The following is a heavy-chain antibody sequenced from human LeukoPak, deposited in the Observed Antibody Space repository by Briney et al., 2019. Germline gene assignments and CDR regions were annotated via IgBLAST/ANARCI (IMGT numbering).Heavy chain of an antibody. J-gene: IGHJ4*02. CDR3: ARGGDYDILTGYSHFDY. D-gene: IGHD3-9*01. V-gene: IGHV3-11*04. CDR2: IISSGIII. CDR1: GITFSDYY. Sequence: GGSLRLSCAASGITFSDYYMNWFRQGPGKGLEWVSYIISSGIIIYYAGSVRERFTISRDNDKNSLYQQMNSLRAEETAVYYCARGGDYDILTGYSHFDYWGQGTLVTVSS.